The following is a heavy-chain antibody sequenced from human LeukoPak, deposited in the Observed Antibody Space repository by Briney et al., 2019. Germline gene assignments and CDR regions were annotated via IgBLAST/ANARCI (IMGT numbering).Heavy chain of an antibody. D-gene: IGHD2-21*01. V-gene: IGHV3-21*04. CDR3: ARGVMAARLYYFDY. CDR1: GFSFSRYS. Sequence: PGGSLRLSCAASGFSFSRYSMNWVRQAPGKGLEWVSLISSDNSYIYYIDSVQGRFTISRDNSKNMLFLQMNSLRAEDTAVYYCARGVMAARLYYFDYWGRGILVTVSS. CDR2: ISSDNSYI. J-gene: IGHJ4*02.